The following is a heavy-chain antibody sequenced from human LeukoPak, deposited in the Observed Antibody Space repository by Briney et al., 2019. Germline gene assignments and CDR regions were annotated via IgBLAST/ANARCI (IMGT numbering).Heavy chain of an antibody. CDR2: ISAYNGNT. D-gene: IGHD3-16*02. Sequence: ASVEVSCKASGYTFTSYGISWVRQAPGQGLEWMGWISAYNGNTNYAQKLQGRVTMTTDTSTSTAYMELRSLRSDDTAVYYCARDGYDYVWGSYRYDDYWGQGTLVTVSS. CDR3: ARDGYDYVWGSYRYDDY. CDR1: GYTFTSYG. V-gene: IGHV1-18*01. J-gene: IGHJ4*02.